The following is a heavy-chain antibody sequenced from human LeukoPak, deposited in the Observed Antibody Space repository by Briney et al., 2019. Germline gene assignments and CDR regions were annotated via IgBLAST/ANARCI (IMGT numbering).Heavy chain of an antibody. CDR2: TYYRSTWYN. CDR1: GDSVSSNSVT. V-gene: IGHV6-1*01. J-gene: IGHJ5*02. CDR3: ARRLTQYDCFDP. D-gene: IGHD2-2*01. Sequence: SQTLSLTCAISGDSVSSNSVTWNWIRQSPSRGLDWLGRTYYRSTWYNDYAVSVRGRITVDPDTSKNQFSLHLNSVTPEDTAVYYCARRLTQYDCFDPWGQGILVTVSS.